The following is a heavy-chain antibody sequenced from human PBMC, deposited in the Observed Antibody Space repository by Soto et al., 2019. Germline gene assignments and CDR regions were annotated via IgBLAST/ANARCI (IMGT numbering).Heavy chain of an antibody. V-gene: IGHV3-21*01. CDR1: GFTFSSCT. CDR2: ISPSTSHI. CDR3: SGCSGGACYQNYGMDV. Sequence: EVHLVESGGGLVKPGGSLRLSCAVSGFTFSSCTMNWVRQAPGKGLEWVASISPSTSHIYYADSVKGRFTISRDNAKNSLFLQMNSLRAEDTAVYYCSGCSGGACYQNYGMDVWGQGTKVIVSS. D-gene: IGHD2-15*01. J-gene: IGHJ6*02.